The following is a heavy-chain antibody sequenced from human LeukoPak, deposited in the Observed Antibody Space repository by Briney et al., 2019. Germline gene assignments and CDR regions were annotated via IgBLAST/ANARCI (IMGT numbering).Heavy chain of an antibody. CDR1: AFTFSSYA. J-gene: IGHJ4*02. D-gene: IGHD2-2*01. V-gene: IGHV3-23*01. Sequence: GGSLRLSCAASAFTFSSYAMSSVRQAPRKGLEWVSAISGSGGRTYYADSVKGRFTISRDNSKNTLYLQMNSLRAEDTAVYYCASTDAYQLLNGWGQGTLVTVSS. CDR2: ISGSGGRT. CDR3: ASTDAYQLLNG.